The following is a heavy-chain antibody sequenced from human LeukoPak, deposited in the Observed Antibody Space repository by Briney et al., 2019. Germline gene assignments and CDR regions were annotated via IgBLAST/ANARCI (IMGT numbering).Heavy chain of an antibody. CDR1: GFTFSSCW. D-gene: IGHD6-6*01. V-gene: IGHV3-74*01. CDR3: ARGPNSNWSGLDF. CDR2: IHSDGSSS. Sequence: GGSLRLSCAASGFTFSSCWMHWVRQAPGQGLVWVSGIHSDGSSSRYADSAKGRFTVSRDNAKNTLYLQVNNLRAEDTAVYYCARGPNSNWSGLDFWGQGTLLTVSS. J-gene: IGHJ4*02.